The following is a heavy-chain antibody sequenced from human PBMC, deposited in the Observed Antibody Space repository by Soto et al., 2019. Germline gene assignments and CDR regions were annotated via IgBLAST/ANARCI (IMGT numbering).Heavy chain of an antibody. CDR1: GGSISSYY. CDR3: ARELPQRQGRNMDV. D-gene: IGHD1-1*01. J-gene: IGHJ6*02. Sequence: SETLSLTCTVSGGSISSYYWSWIRQPPGKGLEWIGYIYYSGSTKYNHSLKSRVTISVETSKNQFSLKLSSVNAADTAVYYCARELPQRQGRNMDVWGQGNKVTVSS. CDR2: IYYSGST. V-gene: IGHV4-59*01.